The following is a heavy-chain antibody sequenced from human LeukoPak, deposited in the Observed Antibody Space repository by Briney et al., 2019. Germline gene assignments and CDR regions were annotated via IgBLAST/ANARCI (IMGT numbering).Heavy chain of an antibody. V-gene: IGHV3-48*01. CDR3: AREGYSSGWAIDY. CDR2: ISSSSSTI. CDR1: GFTFSSYS. Sequence: GGSLRLSCAAPGFTFSSYSMNWVRQAPGKGLEWVSYISSSSSTIYYADSVKGRFTISRDNAKNSLYLQMNSLRAEDTAVYYCAREGYSSGWAIDYWGQGTLVTVSS. J-gene: IGHJ4*02. D-gene: IGHD6-19*01.